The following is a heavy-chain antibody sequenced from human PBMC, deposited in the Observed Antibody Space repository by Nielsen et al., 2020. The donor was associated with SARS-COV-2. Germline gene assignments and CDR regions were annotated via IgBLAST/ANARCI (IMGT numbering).Heavy chain of an antibody. CDR3: ARGKYYYGSGSLMDV. V-gene: IGHV4-34*01. D-gene: IGHD3-10*01. Sequence: SETLSLTCAVYGGSFSGYYWSWIRQPPGQGLEWIGEINHSGSTNYNPSLKSRVTISVDTSKNQFSLKLSSVTAADTAVYYCARGKYYYGSGSLMDVWGQGTTVTVSS. J-gene: IGHJ6*02. CDR1: GGSFSGYY. CDR2: INHSGST.